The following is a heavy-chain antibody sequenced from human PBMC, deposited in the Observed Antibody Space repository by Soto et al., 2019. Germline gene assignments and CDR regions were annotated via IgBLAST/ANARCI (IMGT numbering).Heavy chain of an antibody. D-gene: IGHD5-12*01. Sequence: SVKVPCKASGGTFSSYAISWVRQAPGQGLEWMGGIIPIFGTANYAQKFQGRVTITADESTSTAYMELSSLRSEDTAVYYCARDVIVATIKHWFDPWGQGTLVTVSS. CDR1: GGTFSSYA. V-gene: IGHV1-69*13. CDR2: IIPIFGTA. CDR3: ARDVIVATIKHWFDP. J-gene: IGHJ5*02.